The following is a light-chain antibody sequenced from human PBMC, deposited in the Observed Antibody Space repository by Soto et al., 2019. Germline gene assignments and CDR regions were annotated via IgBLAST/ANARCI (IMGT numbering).Light chain of an antibody. CDR1: SSNIGAGYD. V-gene: IGLV1-40*01. Sequence: QSVLTQPPSVSGAPGQRVTISCTGNSSNIGAGYDVHWYRQLPGKAPKLLIFGNSHRPSGVPDRFFGSKSGTSASLAITGLQAEDEADYYCQSYDRSLSGSVFGGGTKLTVL. CDR2: GNS. CDR3: QSYDRSLSGSV. J-gene: IGLJ3*02.